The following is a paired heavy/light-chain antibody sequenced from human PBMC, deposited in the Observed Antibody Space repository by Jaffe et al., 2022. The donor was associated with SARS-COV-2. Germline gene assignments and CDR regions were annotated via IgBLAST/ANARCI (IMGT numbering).Heavy chain of an antibody. CDR3: AKGRDSSRISSGWEY. V-gene: IGHV3-23*01. J-gene: IGHJ4*02. D-gene: IGHD6-25*01. CDR2: IIANGDTT. Sequence: EVQLLESGGGLVQPGGSLRLSCAASGFTFSSYAMSWVRQAPGKGLEWVSTIIANGDTTHYADSVEGRFTISRDNSKNTLYLQMNSLRVEDTATYYCAKGRDSSRISSGWEYWGRGTLVAVSS. CDR1: GFTFSSYA.
Light chain of an antibody. CDR3: SSYRNINTVV. CDR1: SSDIGGHNY. Sequence: QSALTQPASLSGSPGQSITISCTGTSSDIGGHNYVSWYQQHPGKAPKLMIYDVSNRPSGVSTRFSGSKSGNTASLTISGLQAEDESDYYCSSYRNINTVVFGGGTKLTVL. V-gene: IGLV2-14*01. CDR2: DVS. J-gene: IGLJ2*01.